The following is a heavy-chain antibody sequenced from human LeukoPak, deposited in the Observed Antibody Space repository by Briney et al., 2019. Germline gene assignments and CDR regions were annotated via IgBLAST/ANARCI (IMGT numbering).Heavy chain of an antibody. Sequence: ASVKVSCKASGYTFTGYYMHWVRQAPGQGLEWMGWINPNSGGTNYAQKFQGWVTMTRDTSISTAYMELSRLRSDDTAVYYCATLALNPYGMDVWGQGTTVTVSS. CDR2: INPNSGGT. CDR1: GYTFTGYY. V-gene: IGHV1-2*04. J-gene: IGHJ6*02. CDR3: ATLALNPYGMDV.